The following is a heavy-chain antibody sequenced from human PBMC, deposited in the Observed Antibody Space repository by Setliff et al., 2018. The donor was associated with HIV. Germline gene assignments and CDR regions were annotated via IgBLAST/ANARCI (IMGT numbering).Heavy chain of an antibody. Sequence: SETLSLTCALSGDSVTSSSWWSWARQPPGKGLEWTGEIYRSGSTNYNPSLKSRVTISLDKSKNQFSLKVNSVTAADTAVYYCTRRDNSVSGYYTDHAFDIWGQGTLVTVSS. V-gene: IGHV4-4*02. CDR2: IYRSGST. J-gene: IGHJ3*02. CDR3: TRRDNSVSGYYTDHAFDI. CDR1: GDSVTSSSW. D-gene: IGHD3-22*01.